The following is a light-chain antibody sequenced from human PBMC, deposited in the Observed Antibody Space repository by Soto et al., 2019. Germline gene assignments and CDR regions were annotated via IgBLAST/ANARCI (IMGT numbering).Light chain of an antibody. J-gene: IGKJ4*01. Sequence: IQLTQSPSSLSASVGDRVTITCRASQDIRNYLVWYQQKPGKAPKLLIYAASTLQSGVPSRFSGSGSATDFTLTTSSLQPEDFATDYCQQHNSYPLTFGGGTKVDIK. CDR1: QDIRNY. CDR3: QQHNSYPLT. CDR2: AAS. V-gene: IGKV1-9*01.